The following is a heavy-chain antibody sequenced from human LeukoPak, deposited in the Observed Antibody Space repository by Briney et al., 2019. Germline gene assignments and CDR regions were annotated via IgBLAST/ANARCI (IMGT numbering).Heavy chain of an antibody. Sequence: PGGSLRLSCAASGFTFSSYVMHWVRQAPGKGLEWVAVISYDGSNKYYADSVKGRFTISRDNSKNTLYLQMNSLRAEDTAVYYCARGDTAMEFDYWGQGTLVTVSS. CDR3: ARGDTAMEFDY. CDR1: GFTFSSYV. J-gene: IGHJ4*02. V-gene: IGHV3-30-3*01. CDR2: ISYDGSNK. D-gene: IGHD5-18*01.